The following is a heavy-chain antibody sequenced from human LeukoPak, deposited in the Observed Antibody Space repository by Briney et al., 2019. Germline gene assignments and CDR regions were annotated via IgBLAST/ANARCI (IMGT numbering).Heavy chain of an antibody. CDR3: ASYDPDTAMATGAFDI. CDR1: GGTFSSYA. Sequence: SVKVSCKASGGTFSSYAISWVRQAPGQGLEWMGGIIPIFGTANYAQKFQGRVTITTDESTSTAYMELSSLRSEDTAVYYCASYDPDTAMATGAFDIWGQGTMVTVSS. D-gene: IGHD5-18*01. V-gene: IGHV1-69*05. J-gene: IGHJ3*02. CDR2: IIPIFGTA.